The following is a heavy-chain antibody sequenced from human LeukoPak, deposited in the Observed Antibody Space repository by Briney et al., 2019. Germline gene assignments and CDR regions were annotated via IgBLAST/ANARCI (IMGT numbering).Heavy chain of an antibody. CDR2: MSNSGST. CDR1: GGSISSSSYY. CDR3: ARRSQAAAGRGIDY. J-gene: IGHJ4*02. V-gene: IGHV4-39*01. Sequence: SETLSLTCTVPGGSISSSSYYWGWIRQSPGKGLEWIGTMSNSGSTYYNPSLKSRVTISGDTAKNQFSLKLSSVTAADTAVYYCARRSQAAAGRGIDYWGQGTLVTVSS. D-gene: IGHD6-13*01.